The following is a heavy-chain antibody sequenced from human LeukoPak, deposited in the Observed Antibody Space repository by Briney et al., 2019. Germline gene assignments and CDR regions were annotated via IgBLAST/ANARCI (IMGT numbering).Heavy chain of an antibody. CDR3: ALITMVRGVFPYYFDY. J-gene: IGHJ4*02. CDR2: IYYSGST. V-gene: IGHV4-39*01. Sequence: SEALSLTCTVSGGSISSSSYYWGWIRQPPGKGLEWIGSIYYSGSTYYNPSLKSRVTISVGTSKNQFSLKLSSVTAADTAVYYCALITMVRGVFPYYFDYWGQGTLVTVSS. D-gene: IGHD3-10*01. CDR1: GGSISSSSYY.